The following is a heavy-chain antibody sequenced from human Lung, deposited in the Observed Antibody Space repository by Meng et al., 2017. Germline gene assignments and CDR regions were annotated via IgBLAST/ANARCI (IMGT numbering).Heavy chain of an antibody. D-gene: IGHD6-13*01. J-gene: IGHJ4*02. Sequence: QGQLVQAGAEEKKPGASEKVSCKPAGYNFPDFWLHWVRRAPGQGLEWMGRIDPKSGDTHYAQRFQGRVTMTGDTSISTAYMELSGLRSDDTAMYYCARDEDISAAGKLFGDYWGQGTLVTVSS. V-gene: IGHV1-2*06. CDR3: ARDEDISAAGKLFGDY. CDR1: GYNFPDFW. CDR2: IDPKSGDT.